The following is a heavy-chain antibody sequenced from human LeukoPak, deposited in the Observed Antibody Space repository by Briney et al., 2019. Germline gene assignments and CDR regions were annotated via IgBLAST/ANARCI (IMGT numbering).Heavy chain of an antibody. J-gene: IGHJ4*02. V-gene: IGHV3-30*18. Sequence: GGSLRLSCAASGFTFSSYGMHWVRQAPGKGLEWVAVISYDGSNKYYADSVKGRFTISRDNSKNTLYLQMNSLRAEDTAVYYCAKDRGFRCSSTSCYTGPLDYWGQGALVTVSP. CDR1: GFTFSSYG. CDR2: ISYDGSNK. CDR3: AKDRGFRCSSTSCYTGPLDY. D-gene: IGHD2-2*02.